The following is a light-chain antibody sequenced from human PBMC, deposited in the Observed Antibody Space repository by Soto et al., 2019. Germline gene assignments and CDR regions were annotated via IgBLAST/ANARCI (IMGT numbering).Light chain of an antibody. J-gene: IGKJ1*01. Sequence: EIVLTQSPGTLSLSPGERATLSGRASQSVSSSDLAWYQQKPGQAPRLLIYGASSRATGIPDRFSGSGSGTDFTLTISGLEPEDSAAYYCQRHGATFGQGTKVEIK. V-gene: IGKV3-20*01. CDR2: GAS. CDR3: QRHGAT. CDR1: QSVSSSD.